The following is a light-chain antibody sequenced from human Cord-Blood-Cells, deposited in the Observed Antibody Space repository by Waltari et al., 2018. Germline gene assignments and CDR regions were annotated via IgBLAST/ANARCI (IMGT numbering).Light chain of an antibody. CDR3: RSYTSSSTVV. Sequence: QAALNQHASVSGSPGHSITISCTGPSSDVVGYNYVSSYPYNPHHAPKQLIYEYRKHPGQATKLKILEVINGPYGVFNVFSGSKSGHTASLTSSWLQAEGKADYYCRSYTSSSTVVFGGGTKLTVL. CDR1: SSDVVGYNY. CDR2: EVI. J-gene: IGLJ2*01. V-gene: IGLV2-14*01.